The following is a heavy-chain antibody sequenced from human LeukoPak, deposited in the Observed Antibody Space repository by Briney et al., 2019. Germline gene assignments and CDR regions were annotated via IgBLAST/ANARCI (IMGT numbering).Heavy chain of an antibody. J-gene: IGHJ4*02. CDR3: ARDVGRYYDSSGLGY. CDR1: GFAFSSYG. V-gene: IGHV3-33*01. CDR2: IWYDGSNK. D-gene: IGHD3-22*01. Sequence: GRSLRLSCAASGFAFSSYGMHWVRQAPGKGLEWVAVIWYDGSNKYYADSVKGRFTISRDNSKNTLYLQMNSLRAEDTAVHYCARDVGRYYDSSGLGYWGQGTLVTVSS.